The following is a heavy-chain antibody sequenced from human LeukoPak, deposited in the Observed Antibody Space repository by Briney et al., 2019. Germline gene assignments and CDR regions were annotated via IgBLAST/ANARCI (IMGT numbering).Heavy chain of an antibody. V-gene: IGHV3-23*01. CDR1: GFTFSRYA. Sequence: GESLRLSCAASGFTFSRYAMSWVRQAPGKGLEWVSDISGSGGSTYYADSVKGRFTISRDNSKNTLFLRMNSLTAEDTAVYYCAKSGCSSTSCYDSDYWGQGTLVTVSS. CDR3: AKSGCSSTSCYDSDY. CDR2: ISGSGGST. J-gene: IGHJ4*02. D-gene: IGHD2-2*01.